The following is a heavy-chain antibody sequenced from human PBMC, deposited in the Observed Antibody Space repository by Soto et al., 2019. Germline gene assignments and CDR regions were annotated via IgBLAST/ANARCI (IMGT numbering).Heavy chain of an antibody. J-gene: IGHJ4*02. CDR1: GYSFTSLD. D-gene: IGHD3-22*01. V-gene: IGHV1-8*01. CDR2: MEPSTGRT. CDR3: ARVPGYYYDSSGYYYYFDY. Sequence: ASVKVSCKASGYSFTSLDINWVRQTAGQGLEWMGWMEPSTGRTGYAQKLRGRVTMTTDTSTSTAYMELRSLRSDDTAVYYCARVPGYYYDSSGYYYYFDYWGQGTLVTVSS.